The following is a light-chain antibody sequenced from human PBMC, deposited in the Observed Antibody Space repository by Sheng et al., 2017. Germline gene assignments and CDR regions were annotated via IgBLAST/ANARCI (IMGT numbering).Light chain of an antibody. CDR3: QQYGGSPFT. CDR2: GAS. Sequence: IVLTQSPGTLSLSPGERATLSCRASHIITSSFLSWYQQKPGQAPRLLINGASSRATGIPDRFSGSGSGTDFSLTISSLEPEDFAVYYCQQYGGSPFTFG. V-gene: IGKV3-20*01. J-gene: IGKJ3*01. CDR1: HIITSSF.